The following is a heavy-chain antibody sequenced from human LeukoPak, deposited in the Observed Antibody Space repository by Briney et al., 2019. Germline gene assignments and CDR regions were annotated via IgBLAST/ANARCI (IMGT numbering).Heavy chain of an antibody. Sequence: GGPLRLSCAASGFTFSSYWMHWVRQVPGKGLEWVSCMCGGYNSTITSYADSVMGRFTISRDNSKNTLDLQMNSLRAEDTAVYYCAIAAAGANYCFDYWGQGTLVTVSS. D-gene: IGHD6-13*01. J-gene: IGHJ4*02. CDR1: GFTFSSYW. CDR3: AIAAAGANYCFDY. CDR2: MCGGYNST. V-gene: IGHV3-74*01.